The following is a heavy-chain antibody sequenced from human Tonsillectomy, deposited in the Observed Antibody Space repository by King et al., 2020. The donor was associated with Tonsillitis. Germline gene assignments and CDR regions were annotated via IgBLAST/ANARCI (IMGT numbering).Heavy chain of an antibody. J-gene: IGHJ6*02. V-gene: IGHV3-74*01. CDR3: ASDFLYRGG. CDR1: GFTFSSYW. D-gene: IGHD1-14*01. Sequence: VQLVESGGGLVQPGGSLRLSCAASGFTFSSYWMHWVRPAPGKGLVWVSHINTDGSSPNYAASVKGRFTLSRDNPKNTLYLQMNSLKAEDTAVYYCASDFLYRGGWGPGTTVTVSS. CDR2: INTDGSSP.